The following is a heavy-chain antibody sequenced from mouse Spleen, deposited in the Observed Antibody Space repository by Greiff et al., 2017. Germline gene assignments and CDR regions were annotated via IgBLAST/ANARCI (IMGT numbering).Heavy chain of an antibody. Sequence: VKLQESGAELVKPGASVKLSCKASGYAFSSYWMNWVKQRPGKGLEWIGQIYPGDGDTNYNGKFKGKATLTADKSSSTAYMQLSSLTSEDSAVYFCARVKLRPYYFDYWGQGTTLTVSS. CDR2: IYPGDGDT. J-gene: IGHJ2*01. CDR1: GYAFSSYW. V-gene: IGHV1-80*01. D-gene: IGHD1-2*01. CDR3: ARVKLRPYYFDY.